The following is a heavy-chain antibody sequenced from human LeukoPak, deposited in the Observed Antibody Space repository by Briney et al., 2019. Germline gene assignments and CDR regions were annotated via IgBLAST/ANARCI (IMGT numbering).Heavy chain of an antibody. J-gene: IGHJ4*02. V-gene: IGHV3-30*19. CDR3: ARASATLGYFDY. Sequence: AGGSLRLSCAASGFTFSSYGMHWVRQAPGKGLEWVAVISYDGSNKYYADSEKGRFTISRDNSKNTLYLQMNSLRAEDTAVYYCARASATLGYFDYWGQGTLVTVSS. CDR1: GFTFSSYG. CDR2: ISYDGSNK. D-gene: IGHD3-16*01.